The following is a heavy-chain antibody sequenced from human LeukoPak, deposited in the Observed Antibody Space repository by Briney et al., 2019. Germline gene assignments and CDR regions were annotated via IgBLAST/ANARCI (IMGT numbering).Heavy chain of an antibody. D-gene: IGHD3-10*01. CDR3: AREYGSGSEFDP. CDR1: GGSMSGYY. J-gene: IGHJ5*02. CDR2: ISASGST. V-gene: IGHV4-4*07. Sequence: SETLSLTCSVSGGSMSGYYWSWIRQPAGKGLEWIGRISASGSTNYNPSLKSRLTMSVDTSKNHFSLKLTSVTAAGTAVYFCAREYGSGSEFDPWGQGTLVTVSS.